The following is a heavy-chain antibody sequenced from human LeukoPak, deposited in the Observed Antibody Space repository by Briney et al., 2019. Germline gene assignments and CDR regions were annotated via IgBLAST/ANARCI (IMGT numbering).Heavy chain of an antibody. Sequence: GGSLRLSCAASGFTFSTYAMSWVRQALGKGVEWVSAISGSGSSIYYADSVKGRFTISRDNSENTLYLQMNSLRAEDTAVYYCAKVVGVDYYGSGNRVDFDYWGQGTLVTVSP. CDR2: ISGSGSSI. CDR3: AKVVGVDYYGSGNRVDFDY. CDR1: GFTFSTYA. J-gene: IGHJ4*02. V-gene: IGHV3-23*01. D-gene: IGHD3-10*01.